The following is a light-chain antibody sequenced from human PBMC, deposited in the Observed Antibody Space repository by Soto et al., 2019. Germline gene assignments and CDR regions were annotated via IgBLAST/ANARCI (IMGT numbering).Light chain of an antibody. CDR3: QPYGRSPPAWT. J-gene: IGKJ1*01. V-gene: IGKV3-20*01. CDR1: QSVSSNY. Sequence: EIVLTQSPGTLSLSPGERATLSCRASQSVSSNYLAWYQQKPGQPPRLLISDASSRATGIPDRFSGSGSGTAFTLPISGLEPEDFAVYYCQPYGRSPPAWTFGQGTKVEIK. CDR2: DAS.